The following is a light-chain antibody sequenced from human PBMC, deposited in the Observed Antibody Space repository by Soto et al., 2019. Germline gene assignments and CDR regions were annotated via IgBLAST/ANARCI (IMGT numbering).Light chain of an antibody. J-gene: IGLJ3*02. V-gene: IGLV4-60*02. CDR1: SEDSGYI. CDR3: ETWDSNTNWV. CDR2: LEGSGSY. Sequence: QSVLTQSSSASASLGSSVKLTCTLSSEDSGYIIGWQQQQPGKAPRYLMKLEGSGSYNKGSGIPDRFSGSSSGTDPYLTISNLQFEDEADYYCETWDSNTNWVFGGGTKVTAL.